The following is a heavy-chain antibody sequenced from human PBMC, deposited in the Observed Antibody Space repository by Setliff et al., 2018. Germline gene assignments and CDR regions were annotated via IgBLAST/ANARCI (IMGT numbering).Heavy chain of an antibody. D-gene: IGHD3-10*01. J-gene: IGHJ5*02. V-gene: IGHV5-51*01. CDR1: GYSFSTCW. Sequence: GESLTISCKGSGYSFSTCWIGWVRQMPGKGLQWMGIIYPGDSITRYSPSFQGQVTISVDKSINTAYLQWSSLRASDTAIYYCARHPYYYGSGTYLDNNNRWFDPWGQGTLVTVSS. CDR3: ARHPYYYGSGTYLDNNNRWFDP. CDR2: IYPGDSIT.